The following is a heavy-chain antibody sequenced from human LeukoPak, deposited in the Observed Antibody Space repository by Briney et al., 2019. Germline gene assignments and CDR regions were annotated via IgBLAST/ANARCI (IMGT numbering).Heavy chain of an antibody. D-gene: IGHD6-19*01. J-gene: IGHJ4*02. CDR1: GFTFNDYG. CDR2: ISSSGSTI. CDR3: ARDADIAVAGTEGY. Sequence: GGSLRLSCAASGFTFNDYGMHWVRQAPGKGLEWVSYISSSGSTIYYADSVKGRFTISRDNAKNSLYLQMNSLRAEDTAVYYCARDADIAVAGTEGYWGQGTLVTVSS. V-gene: IGHV3-11*01.